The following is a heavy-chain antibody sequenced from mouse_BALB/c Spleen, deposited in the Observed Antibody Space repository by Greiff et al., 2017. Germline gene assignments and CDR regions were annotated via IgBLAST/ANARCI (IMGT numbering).Heavy chain of an antibody. J-gene: IGHJ3*01. CDR3: ARDRDGRFAY. CDR1: GFSLTSYG. D-gene: IGHD1-2*01. Sequence: VHLVESGPGLVAPSQSLSITCTVSGFSLTSYGVHWVRQPPGKGLEWLGVIWAGGSTNYNSALMSRLSISKDNSKSQVFLKMNSLQTDDTAMYYCARDRDGRFAYWGQGTLVTVSA. CDR2: IWAGGST. V-gene: IGHV2-9*02.